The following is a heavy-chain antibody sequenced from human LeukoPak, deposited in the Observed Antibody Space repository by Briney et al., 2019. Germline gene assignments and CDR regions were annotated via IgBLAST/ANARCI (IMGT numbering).Heavy chain of an antibody. V-gene: IGHV4-34*01. CDR3: ARDYDYGDYGSNNWFDP. Sequence: SETLSLTCAVYGGSFSGYYWSWIRQPPGKGLEWIGEINHSGSTNYNPSLKSRVTISVDTSKNQFSLKLSSVTAADTAVYYCARDYDYGDYGSNNWFDPWGQGTLVTVSS. J-gene: IGHJ5*02. CDR1: GGSFSGYY. D-gene: IGHD4-17*01. CDR2: INHSGST.